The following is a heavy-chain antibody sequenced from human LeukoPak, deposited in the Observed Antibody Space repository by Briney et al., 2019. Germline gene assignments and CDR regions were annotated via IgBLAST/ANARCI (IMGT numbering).Heavy chain of an antibody. D-gene: IGHD4-17*01. Sequence: GGSLRLSCAASGFTLSSYWMSWVRQAPGKGLEWVANIKQDGNEKYYVDSVKGRFTISRDNAKNSLYLQMNRLRAEDTAVYYCARDNGDYDYWGQGTLVTVSS. CDR2: IKQDGNEK. CDR3: ARDNGDYDY. V-gene: IGHV3-7*01. J-gene: IGHJ4*02. CDR1: GFTLSSYW.